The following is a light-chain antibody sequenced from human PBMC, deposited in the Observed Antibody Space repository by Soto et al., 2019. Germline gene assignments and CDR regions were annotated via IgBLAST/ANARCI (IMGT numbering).Light chain of an antibody. J-gene: IGKJ1*01. CDR2: GAS. V-gene: IGKV3-20*01. CDR1: QSVSNNY. Sequence: EILFPQSPGTLSLSPGEGPTLAWRASQSVSNNYLAWYQQKPGQAPRLLIYGASNRATGIPDRLSGSGSGTVFTLTIRRLEPEYVAVYYCQQYGSSGTFGQGTQVDI. CDR3: QQYGSSGT.